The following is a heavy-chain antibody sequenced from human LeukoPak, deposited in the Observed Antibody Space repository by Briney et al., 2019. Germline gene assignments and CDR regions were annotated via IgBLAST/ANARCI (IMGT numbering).Heavy chain of an antibody. CDR2: IIPIFGTA. CDR1: GGTFSSYA. J-gene: IGHJ5*02. CDR3: ARESDGEQVVPAATPLDP. Sequence: GSSVKVSCKASGGTFSSYAMSWVRQAPGQGLEWMGGIIPIFGTANYAQKFQGRVTITADESTSTAYMELSSLRSEDTAVYYCARESDGEQVVPAATPLDPWGQGTLVTASS. D-gene: IGHD2-2*01. V-gene: IGHV1-69*01.